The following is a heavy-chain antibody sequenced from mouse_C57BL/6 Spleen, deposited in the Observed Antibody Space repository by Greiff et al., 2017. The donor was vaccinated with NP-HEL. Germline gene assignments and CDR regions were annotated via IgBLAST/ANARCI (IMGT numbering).Heavy chain of an antibody. CDR3: ARDPGDGTGSYDV. J-gene: IGHJ1*03. D-gene: IGHD3-3*01. Sequence: DVMLVESEGGLVQPGSSMKLSCTASGFTFSDYYMAWVRQVPEKGLEWVANINYDGSSTYYLDSLKSRFIISRDNAKNILYLQMSSLKSEDTATYYWARDPGDGTGSYDVWGTGTTVTVSS. CDR1: GFTFSDYY. V-gene: IGHV5-16*01. CDR2: INYDGSST.